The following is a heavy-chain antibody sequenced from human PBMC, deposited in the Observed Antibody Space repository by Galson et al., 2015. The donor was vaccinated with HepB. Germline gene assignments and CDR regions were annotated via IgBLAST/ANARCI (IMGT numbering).Heavy chain of an antibody. Sequence: SLRLSCAASGFTFSSYAMSWVRQAPGKGLEWVSAISGSGGSTYYADSVKGRFTFSRDNSKNTLYLQMNSLRAEDTAVYYCAKDTINPLIGWFDPWGQGTLVTVSS. CDR2: ISGSGGST. J-gene: IGHJ5*02. CDR1: GFTFSSYA. CDR3: AKDTINPLIGWFDP. V-gene: IGHV3-23*01. D-gene: IGHD3-9*01.